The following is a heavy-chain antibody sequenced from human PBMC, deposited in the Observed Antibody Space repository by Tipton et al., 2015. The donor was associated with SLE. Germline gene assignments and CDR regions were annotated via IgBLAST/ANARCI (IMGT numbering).Heavy chain of an antibody. Sequence: GSLRLSCAASGFTFSDYYTSWIRQAPGKGLEWVSYISSSGSSIYYADSVKGRFTISRDNAKNSLYLQMNSLRAEDTAVYYCAKLWWLVRGAFDIWGQGTMVTVSS. D-gene: IGHD2-21*01. CDR2: ISSSGSSI. J-gene: IGHJ3*02. CDR1: GFTFSDYY. CDR3: AKLWWLVRGAFDI. V-gene: IGHV3-11*01.